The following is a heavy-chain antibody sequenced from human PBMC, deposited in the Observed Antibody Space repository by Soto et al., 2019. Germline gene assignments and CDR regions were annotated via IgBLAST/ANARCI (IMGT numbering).Heavy chain of an antibody. CDR1: GFSFSSFA. J-gene: IGHJ6*04. Sequence: EVLLLESGGGLVQPGGSLRLSCEASGFSFSSFAMNWVRQAPGKGLEWVSAIGDSGASTYYADSVKGRFTISRDNSRNTLYLQLSSLRAEDTAVYYCGKVVELGVWGNGTTVSVSS. CDR3: GKVVELGV. CDR2: IGDSGAST. V-gene: IGHV3-23*01. D-gene: IGHD2-15*01.